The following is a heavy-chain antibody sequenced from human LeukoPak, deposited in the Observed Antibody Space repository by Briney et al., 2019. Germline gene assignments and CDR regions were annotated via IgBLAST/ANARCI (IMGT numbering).Heavy chain of an antibody. CDR1: GFTVSSNF. D-gene: IGHD6-19*01. CDR2: IYSGGST. Sequence: GGSLRLSCAASGFTVSSNFMSWVRQAPGKGLEWVSVIYSGGSTYYADSVKGRFTISRDNSKNTLYLQMSSLRVEDTAVYYCARIYSNGWPDYWGQGTLVTVSS. J-gene: IGHJ4*02. V-gene: IGHV3-66*01. CDR3: ARIYSNGWPDY.